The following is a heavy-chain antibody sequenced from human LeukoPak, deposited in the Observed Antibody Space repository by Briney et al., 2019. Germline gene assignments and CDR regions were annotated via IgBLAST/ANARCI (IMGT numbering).Heavy chain of an antibody. Sequence: GGSLRLSCAASGFNFDDYGMSWVRQAPGKGLEWVSGINWNGGRIAYADSVKGRFTISRDNAKNSLYLQMNSLRAEDTALYYCARWRVELYSFDYWGHGTLVTVSS. CDR2: INWNGGRI. J-gene: IGHJ4*01. V-gene: IGHV3-20*04. CDR3: ARWRVELYSFDY. D-gene: IGHD1-7*01. CDR1: GFNFDDYG.